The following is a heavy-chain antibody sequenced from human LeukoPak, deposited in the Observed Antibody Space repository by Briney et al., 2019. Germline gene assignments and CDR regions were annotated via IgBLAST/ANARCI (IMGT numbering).Heavy chain of an antibody. V-gene: IGHV3-23*01. CDR2: ISDSGSGT. D-gene: IGHD6-19*01. J-gene: IGHJ4*02. CDR3: AKRAFGSSGWAFDY. Sequence: GGSLRLSCAASGFTFSSYAMTWVRQAPGKGLEWVSSISDSGSGTYYAESVKGRFTISRDSSKNTLYLQMNSLRAEDTAVYHCAKRAFGSSGWAFDYWGQGTLVTVSS. CDR1: GFTFSSYA.